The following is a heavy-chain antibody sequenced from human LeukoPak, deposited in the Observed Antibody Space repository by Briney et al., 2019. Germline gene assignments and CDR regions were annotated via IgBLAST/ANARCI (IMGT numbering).Heavy chain of an antibody. CDR1: GGSFSGYY. Sequence: SETLSLTCAVYGGSFSGYYWSWIRQPPGKGLEWIGEINHSGSTNYNPSLKSRVTISVDTSKNQFSLKLSSVTAADTAVYYCARDLYSSSSGLDYWGQGTLVTVSS. V-gene: IGHV4-34*01. CDR2: INHSGST. CDR3: ARDLYSSSSGLDY. J-gene: IGHJ4*02. D-gene: IGHD6-6*01.